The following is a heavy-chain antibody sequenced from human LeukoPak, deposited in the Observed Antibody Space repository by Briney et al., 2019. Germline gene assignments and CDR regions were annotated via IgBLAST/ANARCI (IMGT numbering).Heavy chain of an antibody. D-gene: IGHD5-18*01. CDR3: AKSTAMVLDAFDI. J-gene: IGHJ3*02. CDR1: GFTLSSYA. Sequence: GGSLRLSCAASGFTLSSYAMSWVRQAPGKGLEWVSAISGSGGSTYYADSVKGRFTISRDNSKNTLYLQMNSLRAEDTAVYYCAKSTAMVLDAFDIWGQGTMVTVSS. CDR2: ISGSGGST. V-gene: IGHV3-23*01.